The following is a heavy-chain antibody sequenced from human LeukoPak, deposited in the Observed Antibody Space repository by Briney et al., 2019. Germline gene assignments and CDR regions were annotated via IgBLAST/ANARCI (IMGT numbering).Heavy chain of an antibody. Sequence: GGSLRLSCAASGFTFSSYGMHWVRQAPGKGLEWVAVISYDGSNKYYADSVKGRLTISRDNSKNTLYLQMNSLRAEDTAVYYCAKDYSSGEYYFDYWGQGTLVTVSS. D-gene: IGHD4-11*01. V-gene: IGHV3-30*18. CDR1: GFTFSSYG. CDR2: ISYDGSNK. CDR3: AKDYSSGEYYFDY. J-gene: IGHJ4*02.